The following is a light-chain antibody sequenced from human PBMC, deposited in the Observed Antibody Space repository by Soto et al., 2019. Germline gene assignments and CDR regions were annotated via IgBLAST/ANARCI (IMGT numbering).Light chain of an antibody. CDR2: GVS. CDR1: QSVSSNY. V-gene: IGKV3-20*01. CDR3: HQYGISPPRT. Sequence: IVLAQSPGILSLSPGERATPSCRSSQSVSSNYLAWYQHKPGQAPRLLIYGVSSRATGIPDRFSGSGSGTDFTLTIGRLEPEDFAVYYCHQYGISPPRTFGQGTKVDIK. J-gene: IGKJ1*01.